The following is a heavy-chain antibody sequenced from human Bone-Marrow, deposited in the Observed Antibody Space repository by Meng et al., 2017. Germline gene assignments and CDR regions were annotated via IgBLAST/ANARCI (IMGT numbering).Heavy chain of an antibody. CDR1: GFKVSDFE. Sequence: GESLKISCEASGFKVSDFEMNWVRQAPGKGLEWVSYISRSGTTMYYPDSVKGRFTISRDNAKNSLSLQLHSLRHEDTAVYFCVREGFFYDNTGYYSRSAFDIWGLGTVVTVSS. D-gene: IGHD3-22*01. J-gene: IGHJ3*02. CDR2: ISRSGTTM. V-gene: IGHV3-48*03. CDR3: VREGFFYDNTGYYSRSAFDI.